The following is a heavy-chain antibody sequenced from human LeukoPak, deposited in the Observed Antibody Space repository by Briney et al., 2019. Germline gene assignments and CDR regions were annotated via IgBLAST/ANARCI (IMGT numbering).Heavy chain of an antibody. V-gene: IGHV3-15*01. CDR2: IKSKTDGGTT. Sequence: PGGSLRLSCGASGFTFSNAWMSWVRQAPGKGLEWVGRIKSKTDGGTTVYAAPMKGRFTISRDDSKNTVFLQMNSLKTEDTAVYFCTTYPMVYAINYWGQGTLVTVSS. J-gene: IGHJ4*02. CDR1: GFTFSNAW. CDR3: TTYPMVYAINY. D-gene: IGHD2-8*01.